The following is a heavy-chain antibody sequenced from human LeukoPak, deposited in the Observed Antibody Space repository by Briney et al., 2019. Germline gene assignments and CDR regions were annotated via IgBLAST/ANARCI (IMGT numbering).Heavy chain of an antibody. CDR1: GFTFSSYG. Sequence: GGSLRLSCAASGFTFSSYGMNWVRQAPGKGLEWVSSISSSSSYIYYADSVKGRFTISRDNAKNSLYLQMNSLRAEDTAVYYCARDRPRPNMVREDYWGQGTLVTVSS. CDR3: ARDRPRPNMVREDY. D-gene: IGHD3-10*01. V-gene: IGHV3-21*01. CDR2: ISSSSSYI. J-gene: IGHJ4*02.